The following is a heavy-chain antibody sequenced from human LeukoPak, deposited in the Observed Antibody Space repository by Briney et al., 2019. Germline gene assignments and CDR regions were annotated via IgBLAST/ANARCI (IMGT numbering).Heavy chain of an antibody. V-gene: IGHV3-66*01. CDR2: MYSGGST. D-gene: IGHD3-10*01. CDR3: ATPGEDVARGMDV. J-gene: IGHJ6*02. Sequence: GGSLRLSCAASGFTVSSYYMTWVRQAPGKGLEWVSVMYSGGSTYYADSVKGRVAISRDNSQNTVFLQMNSVRVEDTAVYYCATPGEDVARGMDVWGQGTTVTVSS. CDR1: GFTVSSYY.